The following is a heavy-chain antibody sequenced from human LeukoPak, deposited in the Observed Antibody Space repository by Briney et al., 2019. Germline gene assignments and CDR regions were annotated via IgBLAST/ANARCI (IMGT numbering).Heavy chain of an antibody. CDR3: AKEGGFQLPFDS. V-gene: IGHV3-23*01. CDR2: ISGTGGRT. CDR1: GFTFTNYG. Sequence: GGSLRLSRVASGFTFTNYGMGWVRQAPGKGLEWVSAISGTGGRTYYADSAKGRLTISKDDSKNTLYLQMNSLRAEDTAVYYCAKEGGFQLPFDSWGQGTLVTVSS. D-gene: IGHD2-2*01. J-gene: IGHJ4*02.